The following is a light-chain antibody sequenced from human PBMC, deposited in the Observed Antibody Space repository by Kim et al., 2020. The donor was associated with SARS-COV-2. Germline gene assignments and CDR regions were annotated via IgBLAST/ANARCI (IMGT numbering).Light chain of an antibody. CDR3: QQYANSPLN. J-gene: IGKJ5*01. V-gene: IGKV3-20*01. Sequence: SPGERVTLSCRASRSVPKDYLAWYQHKPGQAPRLLSYDASTRATAIPDRFSGSGSGTDFTLTINRLDPEDFAVYYCQQYANSPLNFGQGTRLEIK. CDR1: RSVPKDY. CDR2: DAS.